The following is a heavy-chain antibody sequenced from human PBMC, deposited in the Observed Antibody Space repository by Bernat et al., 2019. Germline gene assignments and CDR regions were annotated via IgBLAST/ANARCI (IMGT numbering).Heavy chain of an antibody. Sequence: EVQMLESGGALEQPGGSLRLSCAASGFTFSSYAMSWVRLAPGKGLEWVSGISGSGGNTYYSDSVKGRFTISRDNSKNTLYLQMNSLRAEDTAVYYCAMSQFGELLTPFDHWGQGTLVTVSS. CDR3: AMSQFGELLTPFDH. CDR1: GFTFSSYA. J-gene: IGHJ4*02. CDR2: ISGSGGNT. D-gene: IGHD3-10*01. V-gene: IGHV3-23*01.